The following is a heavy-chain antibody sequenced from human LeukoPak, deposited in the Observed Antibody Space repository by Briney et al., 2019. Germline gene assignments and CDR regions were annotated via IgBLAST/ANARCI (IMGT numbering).Heavy chain of an antibody. CDR1: GFTFSNFA. J-gene: IGHJ4*01. CDR2: ITDSGVST. Sequence: GGSLRLSCAASGFTFSNFAMTWVRQAPGKGLEWASSITDSGVSTFYADSLSGRFTISRDNSKNTLYLQMKNLRAADTATYYCAKMTDARGRYGSGSHWGQGTLVAVSS. CDR3: AKMTDARGRYGSGSH. D-gene: IGHD3-10*01. V-gene: IGHV3-23*01.